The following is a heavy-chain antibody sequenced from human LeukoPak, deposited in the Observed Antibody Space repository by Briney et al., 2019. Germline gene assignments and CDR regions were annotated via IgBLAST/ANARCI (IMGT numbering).Heavy chain of an antibody. D-gene: IGHD1-20*01. CDR1: GYTFTNYG. Sequence: ASVKVSCKTSGYTFTNYGISWVRQAPGQGLEWMGWISAYNGATNYARKFQGRVAMTTDTSTSTAYMELGSLRSDDTAVYYCARDRSYGPYNSEDWGQGTLVTVSS. J-gene: IGHJ4*02. CDR2: ISAYNGAT. V-gene: IGHV1-18*01. CDR3: ARDRSYGPYNSED.